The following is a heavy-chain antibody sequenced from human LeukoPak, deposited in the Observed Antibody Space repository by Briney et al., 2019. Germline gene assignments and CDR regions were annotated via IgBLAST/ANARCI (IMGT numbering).Heavy chain of an antibody. CDR2: MYYSGTT. V-gene: IGHV4-39*01. D-gene: IGHD1-1*01. CDR1: NGSIFSHNSY. CDR3: AKLVGTTGYFDL. J-gene: IGHJ4*02. Sequence: PSETLSLSCTVSNGSIFSHNSYWAWVRQPPGKGLEWIVGMYYSGTTYYNPSLQSRVTMSVDMAKNHFSLNMTSVSAADTAVYFFAKLVGTTGYFDLWGRGALVTVAS.